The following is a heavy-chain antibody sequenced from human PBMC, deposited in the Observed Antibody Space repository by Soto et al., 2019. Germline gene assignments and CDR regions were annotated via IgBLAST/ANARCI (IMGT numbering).Heavy chain of an antibody. D-gene: IGHD2-2*01. V-gene: IGHV3-11*05. J-gene: IGHJ6*02. Sequence: QVLLVESGGGLVKAGGSLRLSCAASGFIFSDYYMSWVRQTPGKGLEWVSYISTRSTYTNYADSVKGRFTISRDDSKNTLYLQMNSLRVEDTAVYYCAKDPPWTVGPLAMDVWGQGTTVTVSS. CDR2: ISTRSTYT. CDR1: GFIFSDYY. CDR3: AKDPPWTVGPLAMDV.